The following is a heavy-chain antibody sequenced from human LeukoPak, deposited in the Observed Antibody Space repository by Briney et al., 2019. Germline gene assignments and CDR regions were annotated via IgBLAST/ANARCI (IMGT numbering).Heavy chain of an antibody. CDR2: ISSSGSTI. V-gene: IGHV3-11*01. Sequence: GGSLRLSRAASVFTFSDYYMSWMRQAPGKGLVGVSYISSSGSTIYYADSVKGRLTISRDNAKNSLYLQRNSLRAEYTAVYYCSSDRRVELYDYWGQGTLVTVSS. D-gene: IGHD1-7*01. CDR3: SSDRRVELYDY. J-gene: IGHJ4*02. CDR1: VFTFSDYY.